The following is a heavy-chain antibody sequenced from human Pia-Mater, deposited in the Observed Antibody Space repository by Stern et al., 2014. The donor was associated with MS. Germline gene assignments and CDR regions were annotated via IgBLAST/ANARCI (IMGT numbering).Heavy chain of an antibody. CDR3: ARQTTGWYSDY. D-gene: IGHD6-19*01. J-gene: IGHJ4*02. CDR1: GYNFNIYW. Sequence: LQLEQSGTEVRKPGETLKISCKGSGYNFNIYWIAWVRQMPGKGLEWMGIIYPGDSDTRYSPSFQGHVTFSVDKSISTAYLHLSGLNASDSAMYYCARQTTGWYSDYWGQGTLVAVSS. V-gene: IGHV5-51*01. CDR2: IYPGDSDT.